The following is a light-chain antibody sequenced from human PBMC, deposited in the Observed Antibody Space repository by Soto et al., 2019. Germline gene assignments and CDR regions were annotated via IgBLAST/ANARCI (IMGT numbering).Light chain of an antibody. CDR3: KQYHNSPPT. J-gene: IGKJ1*01. Sequence: IVLTQATVTLSLSPGERATLCCRASQSVARSLAWYQQKPGQHHRLLIYGANSRATGIKDRFSGGGSGTDFTLTIRRMEPEDFAVYYCKQYHNSPPTFG. CDR1: QSVARS. V-gene: IGKV3-20*01. CDR2: GAN.